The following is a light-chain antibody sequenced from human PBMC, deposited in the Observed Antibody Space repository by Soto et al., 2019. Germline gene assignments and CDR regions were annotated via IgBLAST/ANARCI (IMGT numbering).Light chain of an antibody. V-gene: IGLV2-14*01. CDR3: TSYTSSSSVV. J-gene: IGLJ3*02. CDR2: EVS. Sequence: QSALTQPASVSGSPGQSITISCTGTGSDVAGYNYVSWYQQHPGKAPKLMIYEVSNRPSGVSNRFSASKSGNTASLTISGLQAEDEADYYCTSYTSSSSVVFGGGTK. CDR1: GSDVAGYNY.